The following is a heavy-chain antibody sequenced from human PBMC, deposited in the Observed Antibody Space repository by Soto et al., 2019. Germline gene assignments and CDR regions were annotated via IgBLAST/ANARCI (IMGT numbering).Heavy chain of an antibody. CDR2: INYSGST. Sequence: SETLSLTCIVSGGSVSSVTYYWSWSRQPPGKGLEWIGYINYSGSTNYNPSLKSRVSMSLDTSKNQFSLKLISVTAADMAVYYCARADDYKSSWFDPWGQGALVTVS. V-gene: IGHV4-61*01. CDR3: ARADDYKSSWFDP. J-gene: IGHJ5*02. CDR1: GGSVSSVTYY. D-gene: IGHD4-4*01.